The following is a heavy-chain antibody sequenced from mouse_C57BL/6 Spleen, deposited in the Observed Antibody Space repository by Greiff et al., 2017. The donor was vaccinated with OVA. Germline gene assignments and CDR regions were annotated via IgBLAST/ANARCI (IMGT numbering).Heavy chain of an antibody. V-gene: IGHV5-6*01. CDR3: ARQTYGNPLDY. D-gene: IGHD2-1*01. CDR2: ISSGGSYT. J-gene: IGHJ2*01. Sequence: EVQRVESGGDLVKPGGSLKLSCAASGFTFSSYGMSWVRQTPDKRLEWVATISSGGSYTYYPDSVKGRFTISIDNAKNTLYLQMSSLKSEDTAMYYCARQTYGNPLDYWGQGTTLTVSS. CDR1: GFTFSSYG.